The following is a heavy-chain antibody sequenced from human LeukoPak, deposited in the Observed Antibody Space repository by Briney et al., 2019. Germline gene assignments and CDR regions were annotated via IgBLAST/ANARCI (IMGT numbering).Heavy chain of an antibody. D-gene: IGHD6-13*01. V-gene: IGHV3-21*01. CDR2: ISSSSCI. CDR3: ARTPRGAAAPGDRGY. Sequence: GGSLRLSCAASGFTFSSYSMNWVRQAPGKGLEWVSSISSSSCIYYADSVKGRFTISRDNAKNSLYLQMNSLRAEDTAVYYCARTPRGAAAPGDRGYWGQGTLVTVSS. J-gene: IGHJ4*02. CDR1: GFTFSSYS.